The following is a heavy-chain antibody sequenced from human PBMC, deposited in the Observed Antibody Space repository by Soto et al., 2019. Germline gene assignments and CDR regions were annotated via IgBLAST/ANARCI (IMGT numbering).Heavy chain of an antibody. CDR2: ISGSGGST. CDR3: AKAPHYDFWSGYPSYFDY. D-gene: IGHD3-3*01. J-gene: IGHJ4*02. V-gene: IGHV3-23*01. CDR1: GFTFSSYA. Sequence: GGSLRISCAASGFTFSSYAMSWVRQAPGKGLEWVSAISGSGGSTYYADSVKGRFTISRDNSKNTLYLQMSSLRAEDTAVYYCAKAPHYDFWSGYPSYFDYLGQGTLVTVSS.